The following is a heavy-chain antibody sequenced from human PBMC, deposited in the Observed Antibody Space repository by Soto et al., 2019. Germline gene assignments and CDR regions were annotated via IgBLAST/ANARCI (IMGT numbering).Heavy chain of an antibody. Sequence: QVQLQQSGPGLVKPSETLSLTCTVSGGSLYSYYWIWIRQSPGKGLEWIGYIYYSGTTKYNPSLKIQVPISLDTPKDQFSLRLSSVTAADTAIYYCARGHNWGGSAFNIWGQGTMVTVSS. V-gene: IGHV4-59*01. CDR3: ARGHNWGGSAFNI. CDR1: GGSLYSYY. D-gene: IGHD3-16*01. CDR2: IYYSGTT. J-gene: IGHJ3*02.